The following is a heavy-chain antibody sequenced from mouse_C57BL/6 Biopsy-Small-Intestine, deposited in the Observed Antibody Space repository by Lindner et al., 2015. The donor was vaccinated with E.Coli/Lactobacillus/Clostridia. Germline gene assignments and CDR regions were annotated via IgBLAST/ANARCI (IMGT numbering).Heavy chain of an antibody. Sequence: VQLQESGAELVKPGASVRLSCTASGFNIKDYFMHWVKQRPEQDLEWIGRIDPEDGETKYAPKFQGTATITSDTSSNTAYLHLSSLTSEDTAVYYCARFGYDVEGYWGQGTTLTVSS. D-gene: IGHD2-2*01. CDR2: IDPEDGET. CDR3: ARFGYDVEGY. J-gene: IGHJ2*01. CDR1: GFNIKDYF. V-gene: IGHV14-2*01.